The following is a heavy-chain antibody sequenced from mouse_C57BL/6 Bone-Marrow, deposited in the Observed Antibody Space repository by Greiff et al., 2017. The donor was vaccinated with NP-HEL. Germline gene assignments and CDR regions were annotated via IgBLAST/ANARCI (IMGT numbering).Heavy chain of an antibody. J-gene: IGHJ1*03. CDR2: IYPRSGNT. CDR1: GYTFTSYG. V-gene: IGHV1-81*01. D-gene: IGHD1-1*01. CDR3: ARPYYYGSSHWYFDV. Sequence: QVQLKESGAELARPGASVKLSCTASGYTFTSYGISWVKQRTGQGLEWIGEIYPRSGNTYYNEKFKGKATLTADKSSSTAYMELRSLTSEDSAVYFCARPYYYGSSHWYFDVWGTGTTVTVSS.